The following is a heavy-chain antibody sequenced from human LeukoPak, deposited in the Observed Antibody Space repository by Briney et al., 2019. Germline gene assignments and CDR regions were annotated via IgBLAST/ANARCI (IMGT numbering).Heavy chain of an antibody. J-gene: IGHJ4*02. CDR3: ARLRRMTTVVKGGDYFDY. CDR1: GGSISSSSYY. D-gene: IGHD4-23*01. Sequence: SETLSLTCTVSGGSISSSSYYWGWIRQPPGKGLEWIGSIYYSGSTYYNPSLKSRVTISADTSKNQFSLKLSSVTAADTAVYYCARLRRMTTVVKGGDYFDYWGQGTLVTVSS. CDR2: IYYSGST. V-gene: IGHV4-39*01.